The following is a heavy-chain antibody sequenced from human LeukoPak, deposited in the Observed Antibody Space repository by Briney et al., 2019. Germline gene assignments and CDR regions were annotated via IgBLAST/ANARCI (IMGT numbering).Heavy chain of an antibody. D-gene: IGHD1-26*01. CDR2: ISHDGSTI. V-gene: IGHV3-11*04. CDR3: AREGVGATTGIDY. Sequence: GGSLRLSCAASGFTFSDYYMSWIRQAPGKGLEWVAVISHDGSTIYYADSVKGRFTISRDNAKNSLYLQMNSLRAEDTAVYYCAREGVGATTGIDYWGQGTLVTVSS. CDR1: GFTFSDYY. J-gene: IGHJ4*02.